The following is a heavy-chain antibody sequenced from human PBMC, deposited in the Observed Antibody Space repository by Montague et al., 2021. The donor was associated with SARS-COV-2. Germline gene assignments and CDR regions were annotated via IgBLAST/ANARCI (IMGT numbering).Heavy chain of an antibody. D-gene: IGHD4-17*01. CDR1: GDSISSDY. Sequence: SETLSLTCTVSGDSISSDYWSWIRQSPGKGLEWIGYIYYSGSTNXNPSLKSRVTISIDTSKNQFSLKLNSMTAADTAVYYCARENTVTTFGGPYYIDSWGQGTLVTVSA. V-gene: IGHV4-59*01. J-gene: IGHJ4*02. CDR2: IYYSGST. CDR3: ARENTVTTFGGPYYIDS.